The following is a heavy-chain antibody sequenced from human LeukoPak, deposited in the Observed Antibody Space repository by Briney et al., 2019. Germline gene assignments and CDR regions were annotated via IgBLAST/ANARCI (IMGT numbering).Heavy chain of an antibody. Sequence: SETVSLTCTVSGGSISSYYWSWIRQPAGKGLEWIGRIYTSGSTNYNPSLKSRVTMSVDTSKNQFSLKLSSVTAADTAVYSCARDLGSLDYGDYVVWFDPWGQGTLVTVSS. CDR2: IYTSGST. V-gene: IGHV4-4*07. CDR3: ARDLGSLDYGDYVVWFDP. J-gene: IGHJ5*02. CDR1: GGSISSYY. D-gene: IGHD4-17*01.